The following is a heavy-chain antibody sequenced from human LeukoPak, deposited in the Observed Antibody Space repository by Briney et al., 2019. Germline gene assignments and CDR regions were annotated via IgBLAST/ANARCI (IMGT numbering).Heavy chain of an antibody. CDR2: IIPILGIA. CDR3: ARDLCSGGSCYLTDY. V-gene: IGHV1-69*04. Sequence: ASVKVSCKASGGTFSSYAISWVRQAPGQGLEWMGRIIPILGIANYAQKFQGRVTITADKSTSTAYMELSSLRSEDTAVYYCARDLCSGGSCYLTDYWGRGTLVTVSS. CDR1: GGTFSSYA. J-gene: IGHJ4*02. D-gene: IGHD2-15*01.